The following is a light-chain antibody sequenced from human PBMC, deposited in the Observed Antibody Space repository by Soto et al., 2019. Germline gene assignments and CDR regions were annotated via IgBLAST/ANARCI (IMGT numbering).Light chain of an antibody. Sequence: DIVMTQSPDSLAVSLGERATINCKSSQSVLYSSINKNYLAWYQQKPGQPPILLIYWASGRESGVPDRFSGSGSGTDFTLTISSLQAEDVAVYYCQQYFSAPFTFGPGTKVDIK. CDR2: WAS. V-gene: IGKV4-1*01. CDR3: QQYFSAPFT. J-gene: IGKJ3*01. CDR1: QSVLYSSINKNY.